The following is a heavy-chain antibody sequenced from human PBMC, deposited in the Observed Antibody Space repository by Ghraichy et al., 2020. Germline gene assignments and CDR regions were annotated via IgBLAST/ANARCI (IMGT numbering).Heavy chain of an antibody. CDR1: GYSFTSYW. D-gene: IGHD1-7*01. Sequence: GESLNISCKGSGYSFTSYWVSWVRQMPGKGLEWMGRIDPADSQINYSPSFQGHVTISADMSISTAYLQWNSLKASDTAMSYCAIALNWNYGRSHDYYDVDVGGQGATVTVSS. J-gene: IGHJ6*01. V-gene: IGHV5-10-1*01. CDR2: IDPADSQI. CDR3: AIALNWNYGRSHDYYDVDV.